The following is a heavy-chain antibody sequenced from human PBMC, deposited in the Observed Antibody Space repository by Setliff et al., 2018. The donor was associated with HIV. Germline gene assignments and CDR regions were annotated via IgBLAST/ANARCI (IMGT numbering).Heavy chain of an antibody. CDR2: ISYDGSNK. CDR3: AKDGEWEQRPTHYFDY. J-gene: IGHJ4*02. Sequence: GGSLRLSCAASGFTFSSYAMHWVRQAPGKGLEWVAVISYDGSNKYYADSVKGRFTISRDNSKNTLYLQMKSLRAEDTAVYYCAKDGEWEQRPTHYFDYWGQGTLVTVPQ. CDR1: GFTFSSYA. V-gene: IGHV3-30-3*01. D-gene: IGHD1-26*01.